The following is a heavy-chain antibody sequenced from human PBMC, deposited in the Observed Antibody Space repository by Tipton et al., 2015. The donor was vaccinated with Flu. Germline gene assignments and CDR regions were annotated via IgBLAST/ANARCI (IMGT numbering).Heavy chain of an antibody. CDR2: IYYSGST. CDR3: ARHTGDSVRGVIDY. D-gene: IGHD3-10*02. Sequence: LRLSCSVSGGSISSGGAYWSWIRQPPGKGLEWIGCIYYSGSTYYNPSLQSRLSISVDTSKNQFSLNLNSVTAADTAVYYCARHTGDSVRGVIDYWGQGTLVTVSS. V-gene: IGHV4-31*02. CDR1: GGSISSGGAY. J-gene: IGHJ4*02.